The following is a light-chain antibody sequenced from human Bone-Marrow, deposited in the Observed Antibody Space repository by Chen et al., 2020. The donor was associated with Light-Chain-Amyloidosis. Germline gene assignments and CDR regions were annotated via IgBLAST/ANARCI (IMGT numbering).Light chain of an antibody. J-gene: IGLJ2*01. CDR2: RDT. V-gene: IGLV3-25*03. CDR1: DLPTEY. Sequence: SYELTQPPSVSVSPGPTARSTCSGDDLPTEYADCYQQKPAQAPVLVIHRDTEKPSGISQRFSGSSSRTNTTLTISGVQAEDQADYHCQSANISGTYAVVFGGGTKLTGL. CDR3: QSANISGTYAVV.